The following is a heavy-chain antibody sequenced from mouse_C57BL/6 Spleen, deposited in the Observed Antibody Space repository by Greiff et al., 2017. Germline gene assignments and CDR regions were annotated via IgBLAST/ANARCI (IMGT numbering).Heavy chain of an antibody. CDR3: ARYDGYYYYYAMDY. V-gene: IGHV5-4*03. J-gene: IGHJ4*01. D-gene: IGHD2-3*01. CDR1: GFTFSSYA. CDR2: ISDGGSYT. Sequence: EVKLVESGGGLVKPGGSLKLSCAASGFTFSSYAMSWVRQTPEKRLEWVATISDGGSYTYYPDNVKGRFTISRDNAKNNLYLQMSHLKSEDTAMYYCARYDGYYYYYAMDYWGQGTSVTVSS.